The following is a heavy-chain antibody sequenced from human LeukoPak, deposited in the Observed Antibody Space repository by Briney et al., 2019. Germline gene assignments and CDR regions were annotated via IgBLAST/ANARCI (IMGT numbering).Heavy chain of an antibody. CDR1: GGSFSGYY. V-gene: IGHV4-34*01. J-gene: IGHJ4*02. CDR2: INHSGST. D-gene: IGHD3-10*01. Sequence: SETLSLTCAVYGGSFSGYYWSWIRQPPGKGLEWIGEINHSGSTNYNPSLKSRVTISVDTSKNQFSLKLSSVTAADTAVYYCASRGSYGSGSYYKDYWGQGTLVTVSS. CDR3: ASRGSYGSGSYYKDY.